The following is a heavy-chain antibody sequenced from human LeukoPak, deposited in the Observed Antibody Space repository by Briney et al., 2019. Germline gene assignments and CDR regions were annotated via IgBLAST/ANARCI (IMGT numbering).Heavy chain of an antibody. V-gene: IGHV3-33*08. Sequence: GRSLRLSCAASGFTFDDYAMHWVRQAPGKGLEWVAVIWYDGSNKYYADSVKGRFTISRDNSKNTLYLQMNSLRAEDTAVYYCARDRVGDYFDYWGQGTLVTVSS. CDR3: ARDRVGDYFDY. CDR2: IWYDGSNK. CDR1: GFTFDDYA. D-gene: IGHD4-17*01. J-gene: IGHJ4*02.